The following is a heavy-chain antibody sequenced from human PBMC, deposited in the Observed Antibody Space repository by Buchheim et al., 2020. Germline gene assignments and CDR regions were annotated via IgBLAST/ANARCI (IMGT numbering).Heavy chain of an antibody. Sequence: QVQLVQSGAEVKNPGASVKVSCKASGYTFTNSHIHWVRQAPGRGLEWLGIIDPSGGSTDYAQKFRGRVTMTRDTSTSTVYMDLRSLRSDDTALYYCAGGSQSAYSSYPESNGMDVWGQGTT. CDR3: AGGSQSAYSSYPESNGMDV. CDR1: GYTFTNSH. J-gene: IGHJ6*02. D-gene: IGHD1-26*01. V-gene: IGHV1-46*01. CDR2: IDPSGGST.